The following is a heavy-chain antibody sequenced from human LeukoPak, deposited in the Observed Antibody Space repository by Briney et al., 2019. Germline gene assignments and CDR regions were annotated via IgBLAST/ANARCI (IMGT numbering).Heavy chain of an antibody. CDR2: IFYSGNT. Sequence: SETLSLTCTVSGGSISSGAYYWSWIRQHPGKGLEWIGYIFYSGNTYYNPSLKSRVTISVDTSKNHFSLKLTSVTAADTALYYCARRRGVRLDAFDIWGQGTVVTVSS. J-gene: IGHJ3*02. D-gene: IGHD3-10*01. CDR3: ARRRGVRLDAFDI. V-gene: IGHV4-30-4*08. CDR1: GGSISSGAYY.